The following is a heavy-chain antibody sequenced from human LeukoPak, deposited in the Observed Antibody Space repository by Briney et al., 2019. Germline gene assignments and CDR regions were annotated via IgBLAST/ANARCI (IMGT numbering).Heavy chain of an antibody. CDR1: GYTFTSYD. V-gene: IGHV1-8*01. J-gene: IGHJ4*02. Sequence: ASVKVSCKASGYTFTSYDINWVRQATGQGLEWMGWVNPNSGNTGYAQKFQGRVTMTRNTSISTAYMELSSLRSEDTAVYYCARGFSGSYYYYFDYWGQGTLVTVSS. CDR3: ARGFSGSYYYYFDY. CDR2: VNPNSGNT. D-gene: IGHD3-10*01.